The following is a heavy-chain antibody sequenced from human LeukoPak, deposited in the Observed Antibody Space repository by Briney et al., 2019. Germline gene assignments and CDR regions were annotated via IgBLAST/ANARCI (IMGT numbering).Heavy chain of an antibody. V-gene: IGHV4-39*01. CDR1: GGSFSSSTYY. D-gene: IGHD3-22*01. J-gene: IGHJ4*02. Sequence: MTSETLSLICIVSGGSFSSSTYYWGWIRQPPGKGLEWIGSVYYSGTTYYNQSLKSRVTISADTSKKQFSLRLTSVTAADTAVYYCARQYYDSSGYYPWYFDYWGQGTLVTVSS. CDR3: ARQYYDSSGYYPWYFDY. CDR2: VYYSGTT.